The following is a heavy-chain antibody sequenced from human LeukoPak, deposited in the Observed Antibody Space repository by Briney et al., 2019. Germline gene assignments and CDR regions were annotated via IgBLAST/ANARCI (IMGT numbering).Heavy chain of an antibody. V-gene: IGHV1-2*02. CDR1: GYTFTSYA. CDR3: ARDSSGYYLH. Sequence: ASVKVSCKASGYTFTSYAMNWVRQAPGQGLEWMGWINPNSGGTNYAQKFQGRVTMTRDTSISTAYMELSRLRSDDTAVYYCARDSSGYYLHWGQGTLVTVSS. D-gene: IGHD3-22*01. J-gene: IGHJ4*02. CDR2: INPNSGGT.